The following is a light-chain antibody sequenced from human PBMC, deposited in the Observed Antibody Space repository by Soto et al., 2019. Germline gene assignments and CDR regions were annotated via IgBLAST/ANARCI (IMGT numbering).Light chain of an antibody. CDR1: QSVSNNY. Sequence: EIVLTQSPGTLSLSPGERATLSCRASQSVSNNYLAWYQQKPGQAPRLLIYGASNRATGIPDRFSGSGSGTDFTLTISRLEPEDFAGYYCQQYGSSGTLGQGTKVDTK. CDR3: QQYGSSGT. CDR2: GAS. J-gene: IGKJ1*01. V-gene: IGKV3-20*01.